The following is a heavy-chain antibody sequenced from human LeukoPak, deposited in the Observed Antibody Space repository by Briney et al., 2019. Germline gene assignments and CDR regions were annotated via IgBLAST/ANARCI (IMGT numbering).Heavy chain of an antibody. Sequence: SETLSLTCTVSGGSISSSSYYWGWIRQPPGKGLEWMGSIYYSGSTYYNPSLKSRVTISVDTSKNQFSLKLSSVTAADTAVYYCARGRKQWLVQARAFDYWGQGTLVTVSS. J-gene: IGHJ4*02. CDR1: GGSISSSSYY. D-gene: IGHD6-19*01. CDR3: ARGRKQWLVQARAFDY. V-gene: IGHV4-39*07. CDR2: IYYSGST.